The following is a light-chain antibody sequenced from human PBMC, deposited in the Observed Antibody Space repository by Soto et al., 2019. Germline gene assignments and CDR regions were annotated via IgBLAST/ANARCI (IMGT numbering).Light chain of an antibody. V-gene: IGKV3D-20*02. CDR3: QQRSNWPPFT. Sequence: EIVLTQSPGTLSLSPGERATLSCRASQSVSSRYLAWYQQKPGQAPRLLIYGASSRATGTPDRFSGSGSGTDFTLTISSLEPEDFAVYYCQQRSNWPPFTFGQGTRLEIK. CDR1: QSVSSRY. CDR2: GAS. J-gene: IGKJ5*01.